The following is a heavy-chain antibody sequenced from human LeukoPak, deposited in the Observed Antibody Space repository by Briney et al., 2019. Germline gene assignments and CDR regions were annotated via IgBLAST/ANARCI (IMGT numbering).Heavy chain of an antibody. CDR2: IYYSGST. CDR1: GRSISSSSYY. V-gene: IGHV4-39*01. D-gene: IGHD6-19*01. J-gene: IGHJ4*02. Sequence: SETLSLTCTVSGRSISSSSYYWGWIRQPPGKGLEWIGSIYYSGSTYYNPSLKSRVTISVDTSKNQYSLKLSSVTAADTAVYYSARFDSSGWYDYWGQGTLVTVSS. CDR3: ARFDSSGWYDY.